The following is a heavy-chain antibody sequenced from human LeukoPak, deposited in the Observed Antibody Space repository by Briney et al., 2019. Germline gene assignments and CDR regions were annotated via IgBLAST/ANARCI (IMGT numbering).Heavy chain of an antibody. D-gene: IGHD3-10*01. CDR2: ISAYNGNT. Sequence: ASVKVSCKASGYTFTGYYMHWVRQAPGQGLEWMGWISAYNGNTNYAQKLQGRVTMTTDTSTSTAYMELRSLRSDDTAVYYCARDPVLLWFGELLSHYFDYWGQGTLVTVSS. CDR1: GYTFTGYY. J-gene: IGHJ4*02. V-gene: IGHV1-18*04. CDR3: ARDPVLLWFGELLSHYFDY.